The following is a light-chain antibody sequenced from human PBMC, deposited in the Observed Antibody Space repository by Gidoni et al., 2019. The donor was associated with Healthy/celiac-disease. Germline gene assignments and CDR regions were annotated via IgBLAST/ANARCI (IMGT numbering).Light chain of an antibody. CDR3: QQSYSTPRT. J-gene: IGKJ1*01. V-gene: IGKV1-39*01. Sequence: LQITQSPSSLSASVGDSVTITCRASQSISSYLNWYQQKPGKAPKLLIYAASSLQSGVPSRFSGSGSGTDFTLTISSLQPEDFATYYCQQSYSTPRTFGEGTKVEIK. CDR1: QSISSY. CDR2: AAS.